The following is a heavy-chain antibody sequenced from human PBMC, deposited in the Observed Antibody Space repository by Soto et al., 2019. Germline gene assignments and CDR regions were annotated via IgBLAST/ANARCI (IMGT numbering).Heavy chain of an antibody. CDR3: ARDWVYCAGGTCFYGMDV. CDR1: GFSFNSYR. V-gene: IGHV3-48*02. J-gene: IGHJ6*02. Sequence: GGSLRLSCEASGFSFNSYRMNWVRQAPGKGLEWVSFISSSSTKMRYADSVKGRFSISRDNVQSSLFLHMNNLRDEDTAVYYCARDWVYCAGGTCFYGMDVWGQGTTVTVSS. D-gene: IGHD2-8*02. CDR2: ISSSSTKM.